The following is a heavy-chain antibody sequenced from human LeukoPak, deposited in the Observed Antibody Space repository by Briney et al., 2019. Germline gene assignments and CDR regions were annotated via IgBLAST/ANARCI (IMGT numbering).Heavy chain of an antibody. CDR1: GDSITTYY. Sequence: SETLSLTCTVSGDSITTYYWSWIRQPPGKGLEWIGYFHNSGTSTYNPSLKSRVTISADTSKNQFSLKLNSLTTADTAVYYCTRGAGWLIDYWGQGILVTVSS. CDR2: FHNSGTS. D-gene: IGHD3-16*01. J-gene: IGHJ4*02. CDR3: TRGAGWLIDY. V-gene: IGHV4-59*01.